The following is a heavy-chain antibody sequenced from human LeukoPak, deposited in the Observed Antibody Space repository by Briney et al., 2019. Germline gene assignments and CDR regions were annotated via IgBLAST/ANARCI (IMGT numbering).Heavy chain of an antibody. CDR1: GYTFTSYA. CDR3: ARDPTKYSSYYYYYMDV. CDR2: INTNTGNP. J-gene: IGHJ6*03. V-gene: IGHV7-4-1*02. D-gene: IGHD6-19*01. Sequence: ASVKVSCKASGYTFTSYAMNWVRQAPGQGLEWMGWINTNTGNPTYAQGFTGRFVFSLDTSVSTAYLQISSLKAEDTAVYYCARDPTKYSSYYYYYMDVWGKGTTVTVSS.